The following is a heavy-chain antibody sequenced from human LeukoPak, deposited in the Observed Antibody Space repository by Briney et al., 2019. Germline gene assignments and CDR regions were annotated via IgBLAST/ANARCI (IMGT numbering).Heavy chain of an antibody. CDR1: GYTFTRYY. D-gene: IGHD3-22*01. CDR3: ARESPPRYYYDSSVWHYGMDV. CDR2: INPSGGST. V-gene: IGHV1-46*01. J-gene: IGHJ6*02. Sequence: ASVKVSCKASGYTFTRYYMHWVRQAPGQGLEWMGMINPSGGSTSYAQKFQGRVTMTRDTSTSTVYMELSSLRSEDTAVYYCARESPPRYYYDSSVWHYGMDVWGQGTTVTVSS.